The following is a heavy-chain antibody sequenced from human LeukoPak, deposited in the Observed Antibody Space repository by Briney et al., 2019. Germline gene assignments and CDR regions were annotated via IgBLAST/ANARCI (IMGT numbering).Heavy chain of an antibody. V-gene: IGHV3-30-3*01. Sequence: WVAVISYDGSNKYYADSVKGRFTISRDNSKNTLYLQMNSLRAEDTAVYYCARDGKEDYFDYWGQGTLVTVSS. CDR2: ISYDGSNK. CDR3: ARDGKEDYFDY. J-gene: IGHJ4*02. D-gene: IGHD1-26*01.